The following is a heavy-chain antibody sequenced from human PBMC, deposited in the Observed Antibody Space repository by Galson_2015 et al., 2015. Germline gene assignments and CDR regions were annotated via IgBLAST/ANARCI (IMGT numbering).Heavy chain of an antibody. CDR1: GFTFSDYY. V-gene: IGHV3-23*01. J-gene: IGHJ5*02. Sequence: SLRLSCAASGFTFSDYYMSWVRQAPGKGLEWVSAISGSGGSTYYADSVKGRFTISRDNSKNTLYLQMNSLRAEDTAVYYCAKDPIAVAGLRWFDPWGQGTLVTVSS. D-gene: IGHD6-19*01. CDR2: ISGSGGST. CDR3: AKDPIAVAGLRWFDP.